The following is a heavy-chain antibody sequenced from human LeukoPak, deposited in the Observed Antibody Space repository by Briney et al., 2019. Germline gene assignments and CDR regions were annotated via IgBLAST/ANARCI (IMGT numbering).Heavy chain of an antibody. Sequence: GGSLRLSCAASGFTFSNYWMHWVRQTPGKGLVWVSRINSDGNSTKYADSVKGRFTISRDNSKNTLYLQMNSLRAEDTAVYYCARAMYSSTFYYFDYWGQGTLVTVSS. CDR1: GFTFSNYW. V-gene: IGHV3-74*03. J-gene: IGHJ4*02. CDR3: ARAMYSSTFYYFDY. D-gene: IGHD6-19*01. CDR2: INSDGNST.